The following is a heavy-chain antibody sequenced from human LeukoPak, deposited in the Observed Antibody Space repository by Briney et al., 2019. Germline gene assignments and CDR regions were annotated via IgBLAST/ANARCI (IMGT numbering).Heavy chain of an antibody. CDR1: GGSISTYY. Sequence: PSETLSLTCTVSGGSISTYYWTWIRQPPGKGLEWIGYIYYSGSTNYNPSLKSRVTISVDTSKNQFSLKLSSVTAADTAVYYCARAYCSGGTCYSSRGMFDPWGQGTLDTVSS. CDR2: IYYSGST. CDR3: ARAYCSGGTCYSSRGMFDP. D-gene: IGHD2-15*01. V-gene: IGHV4-59*01. J-gene: IGHJ5*02.